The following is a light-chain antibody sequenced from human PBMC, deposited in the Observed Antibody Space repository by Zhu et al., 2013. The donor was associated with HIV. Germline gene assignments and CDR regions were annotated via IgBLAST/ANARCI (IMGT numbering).Light chain of an antibody. J-gene: IGKJ1*01. Sequence: DIQMTQSPSTLSASVGDRVAITCRASQTIFTWLAWYQXKPGKAPKLLIYKASSLQSDVPSRFSGDGSGTEFTLTISSLQPEDFATYYCQQYHRDSTFGQGTKVDVK. CDR1: QTIFTW. CDR3: QQYHRDST. V-gene: IGKV1-5*03. CDR2: KAS.